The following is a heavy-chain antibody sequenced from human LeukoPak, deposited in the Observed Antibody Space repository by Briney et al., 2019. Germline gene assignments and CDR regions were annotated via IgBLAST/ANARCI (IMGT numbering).Heavy chain of an antibody. V-gene: IGHV3-21*01. CDR1: VFTFSSYS. D-gene: IGHD5-18*01. Sequence: PGGTLRLSCAASVFTFSSYSMNWVRQAPGKRLEWVSSISSGSKYIYNADSVKGRFTISRDNAKNSLYLQMNSLRAEDTAVYYCARALSYSYGSMDFWGQGTLVIVSS. CDR2: ISSGSKYI. J-gene: IGHJ4*02. CDR3: ARALSYSYGSMDF.